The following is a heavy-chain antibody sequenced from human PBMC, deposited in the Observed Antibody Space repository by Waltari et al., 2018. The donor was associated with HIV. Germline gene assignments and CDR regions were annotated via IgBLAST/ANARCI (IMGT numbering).Heavy chain of an antibody. V-gene: IGHV1-69*04. CDR1: GGTFSSYA. Sequence: QVQLVQSGAEVKKPGSSVKVSCKASGGTFSSYAISWVRQAPGQGLEWMGRIIPILGIANYAQKFQGRVTITADKSTSTAYMELSSLRSEDTAVYYCARGTFQRARGSYFDYWGQGTLVTVSS. CDR3: ARGTFQRARGSYFDY. J-gene: IGHJ4*02. CDR2: IIPILGIA. D-gene: IGHD3-10*01.